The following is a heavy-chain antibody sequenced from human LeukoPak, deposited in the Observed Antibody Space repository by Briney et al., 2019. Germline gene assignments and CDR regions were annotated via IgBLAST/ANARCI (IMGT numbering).Heavy chain of an antibody. CDR3: ARWDGYSSSPDY. Sequence: ASVTVSSKASGYSFSDYYMHWVRQAPGQGLEWMGWINPHSGDTGYAQKFQGRVTMTRDMSITTIYMELTRLRSDDTAFYYCARWDGYSSSPDYWGQGSLVTVSS. V-gene: IGHV1-2*02. J-gene: IGHJ4*02. CDR2: INPHSGDT. D-gene: IGHD6-13*01. CDR1: GYSFSDYY.